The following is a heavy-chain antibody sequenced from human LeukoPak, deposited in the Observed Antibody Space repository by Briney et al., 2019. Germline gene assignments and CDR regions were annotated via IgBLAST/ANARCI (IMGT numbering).Heavy chain of an antibody. CDR3: AKSVRFSYYYGMDV. CDR2: ISGSGGST. J-gene: IGHJ6*02. CDR1: GFTFSSYA. V-gene: IGHV3-23*01. D-gene: IGHD3-3*01. Sequence: PGGSLRLSCAASGFTFSSYAMSWVRQAPGKGLEWVSAISGSGGSTYYADSVKGRFTISRDNSKNTLYLQMNSLRAEDTAVYYCAKSVRFSYYYGMDVWGQGTTVTVSS.